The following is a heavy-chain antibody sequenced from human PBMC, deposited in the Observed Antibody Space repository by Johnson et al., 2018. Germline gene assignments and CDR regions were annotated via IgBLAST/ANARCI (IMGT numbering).Heavy chain of an antibody. CDR2: IHYSGRT. Sequence: QVQLQESGPGLVKPSETLSLTCTVSGGSISSDYWSWIRQPPGKGLEWLGYIHYSGRTKYNPSLKSRVTISVDTSKNQFSLKLTSVTAADTAVFYCARYIRGWSDAFDIWGQGTMVTVSS. D-gene: IGHD6-19*01. CDR3: ARYIRGWSDAFDI. J-gene: IGHJ3*02. V-gene: IGHV4-59*01. CDR1: GGSISSDY.